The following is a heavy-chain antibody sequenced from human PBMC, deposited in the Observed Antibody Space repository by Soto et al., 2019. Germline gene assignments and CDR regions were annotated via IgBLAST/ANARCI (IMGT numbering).Heavy chain of an antibody. J-gene: IGHJ6*02. V-gene: IGHV4-4*02. CDR3: ARALTDAEGFGYYYGMDV. CDR2: IYRSGAT. Sequence: QVQVQESGPGLVQPSGTLSLTCAVSGGSISSNNFWSWVRQPPGKGLEWIGDIYRSGATNYNPSLKGRVTISLDKSNHQSSLKLNSVTAADTAVYYCARALTDAEGFGYYYGMDVWGQGTTVTVSS. D-gene: IGHD3-10*01. CDR1: GGSISSNNF.